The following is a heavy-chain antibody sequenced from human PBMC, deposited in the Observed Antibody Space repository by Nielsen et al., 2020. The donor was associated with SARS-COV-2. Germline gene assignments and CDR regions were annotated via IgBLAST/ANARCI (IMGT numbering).Heavy chain of an antibody. CDR1: GYTFTDYY. J-gene: IGHJ5*02. V-gene: IGHV1-46*01. CDR3: ARGAWLDP. Sequence: ASVKVSCKASGYTFTDYYIHWVRQAPGQGLEWMGVIYPSVGSTLYAQKFQGRVSMTRDTSTSPVSMELRSLRSEDTAVYYCARGAWLDPWGQGTLVSVSS. CDR2: IYPSVGST.